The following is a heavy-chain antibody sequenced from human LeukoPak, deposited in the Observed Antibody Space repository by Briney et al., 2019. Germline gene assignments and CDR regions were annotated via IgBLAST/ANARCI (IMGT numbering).Heavy chain of an antibody. CDR1: GYTFTGYY. V-gene: IGHV1-2*02. J-gene: IGHJ4*02. D-gene: IGHD2-15*01. CDR3: AREKLRKGGLDY. CDR2: INPNSGGT. Sequence: ASVKVSCKASGYTFTGYYMHWVRQAPGQGLEWMGWINPNSGGTNYAQKFQGRVTMTRDTSISTAYMELSRLRSDDTAVYYCAREKLRKGGLDYWGQGTLVTVSS.